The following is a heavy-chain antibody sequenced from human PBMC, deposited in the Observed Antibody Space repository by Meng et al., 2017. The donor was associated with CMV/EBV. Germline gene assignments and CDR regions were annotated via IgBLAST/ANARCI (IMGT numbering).Heavy chain of an antibody. Sequence: AAYGVTVSSYAMSWVRQAPGKGLEWVSAISGSGGSTYYADSVKGRFTISRDNSKNTLYLQMNSLRAEDTAVYYCAKDSGTAMAWFDPWGQGTLVTVSS. V-gene: IGHV3-23*01. D-gene: IGHD5-18*01. CDR3: AKDSGTAMAWFDP. CDR2: ISGSGGST. CDR1: GVTVSSYA. J-gene: IGHJ5*02.